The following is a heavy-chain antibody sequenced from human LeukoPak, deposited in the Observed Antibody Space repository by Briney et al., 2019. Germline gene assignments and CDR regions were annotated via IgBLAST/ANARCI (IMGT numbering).Heavy chain of an antibody. CDR1: GYTFTSYD. V-gene: IGHV1-8*03. Sequence: GASVKVSCKASGYTFTSYDINWVRQATGQGLEWMGWMNPNSGNTGYAQKFQGRVTITRNTSISTAYMELSSLRSEDTAVYYCARGLGHFWSGSPYEPDGWFDPWGQGTLVTVSS. D-gene: IGHD3-3*02. CDR2: MNPNSGNT. CDR3: ARGLGHFWSGSPYEPDGWFDP. J-gene: IGHJ5*02.